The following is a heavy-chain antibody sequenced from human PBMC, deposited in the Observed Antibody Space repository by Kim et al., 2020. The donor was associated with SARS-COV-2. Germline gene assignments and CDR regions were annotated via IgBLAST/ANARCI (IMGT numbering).Heavy chain of an antibody. V-gene: IGHV4-34*01. CDR1: GGSFSGYY. Sequence: SETLSLTCAVYGGSFSGYYWSWIRQPPGKGLEWIGEINHSGSTNYNPSLKSRVTISVDTSKNQFSLKLSSVTAADTAVYYCARGGLDRWYSSGWYLRYYFDYWGQGTLVTVSS. CDR3: ARGGLDRWYSSGWYLRYYFDY. D-gene: IGHD6-19*01. CDR2: INHSGST. J-gene: IGHJ4*02.